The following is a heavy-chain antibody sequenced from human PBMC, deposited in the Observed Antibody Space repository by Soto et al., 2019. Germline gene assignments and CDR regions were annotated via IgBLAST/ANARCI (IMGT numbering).Heavy chain of an antibody. Sequence: QVQLLESGGGEVQPGRSLRLSCAASGFSFSIYGMHWVRQAPGKGLVWVAVISNDGSNIYYADSVKGRFTFSRDNSKNTLYLQMNSLRADDTAIYYCAKQGAVSGDFDHWGQGTLVTVSS. J-gene: IGHJ4*02. D-gene: IGHD6-19*01. CDR2: ISNDGSNI. V-gene: IGHV3-30*18. CDR3: AKQGAVSGDFDH. CDR1: GFSFSIYG.